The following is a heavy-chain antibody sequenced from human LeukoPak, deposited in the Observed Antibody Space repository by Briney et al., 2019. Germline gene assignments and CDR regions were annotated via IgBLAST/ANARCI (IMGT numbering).Heavy chain of an antibody. V-gene: IGHV3-53*01. J-gene: IGHJ4*02. CDR1: GLTVTSNY. D-gene: IGHD1-20*01. Sequence: GSLRLSCAASGLTVTSNYMSWVRQAPGKVLEWVSVIYSGGSTYYADSVKGRFTISRDNSKNTLYLQMNNLRAEDTAVYYCARVAFRSSSYISGIDYWGQGTLVTVSS. CDR2: IYSGGST. CDR3: ARVAFRSSSYISGIDY.